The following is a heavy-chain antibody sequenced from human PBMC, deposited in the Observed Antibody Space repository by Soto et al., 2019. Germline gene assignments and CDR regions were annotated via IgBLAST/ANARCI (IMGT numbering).Heavy chain of an antibody. V-gene: IGHV1-69*01. CDR2: IIPISGRA. CDR3: ARGWNDFPH. Sequence: QVQLVQSGAEVKKPGSSVKVACKASGCTFSSYVISWVRQAPGQGLECMGGIIPISGRANYAPNFQGRVSMTAAESTTTVYLELSSLRSEDTGVYYCARGWNDFPHWGQGNLVSVSS. CDR1: GCTFSSYV. D-gene: IGHD1-1*01. J-gene: IGHJ4*02.